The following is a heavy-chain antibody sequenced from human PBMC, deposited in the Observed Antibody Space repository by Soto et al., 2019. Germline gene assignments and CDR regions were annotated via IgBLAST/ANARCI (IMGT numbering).Heavy chain of an antibody. J-gene: IGHJ3*02. CDR1: GYMFTGYY. CDR3: ATDRVAFDM. Sequence: ASVKVSCKASGYMFTGYYIHWVRQAPGQGLEWMGWINPKSGGTKYAEKFQGRVSMTGDTSITTAYMELSSLRSDDTAVYYCATDRVAFDMWGQGTKVTVSS. V-gene: IGHV1-2*02. CDR2: INPKSGGT. D-gene: IGHD3-22*01.